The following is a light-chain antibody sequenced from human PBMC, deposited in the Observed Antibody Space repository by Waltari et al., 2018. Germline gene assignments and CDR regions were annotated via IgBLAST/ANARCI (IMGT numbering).Light chain of an antibody. V-gene: IGKV1-27*01. J-gene: IGKJ3*01. CDR2: VAS. CDR1: QDISDS. Sequence: DIQMTQSPASLSASVGDRVTITCRASQDISDSLDWYQQKPGRVPKLLIYVASTLQAGGPSRFSGSGSGTDFTLTISSLQPEDVATYYCQKYNSVPLTFGPGTKVDLK. CDR3: QKYNSVPLT.